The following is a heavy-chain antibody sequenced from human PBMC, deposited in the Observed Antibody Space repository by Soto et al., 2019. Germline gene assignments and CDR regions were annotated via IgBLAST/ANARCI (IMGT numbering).Heavy chain of an antibody. D-gene: IGHD6-25*01. J-gene: IGHJ6*02. CDR3: AKDRLANPPYYYYYYGMDV. CDR2: ISYDGSNK. V-gene: IGHV3-30*18. Sequence: GGSLRLSCSASGFTFGTYGMHWVRQAPGKGLEWVAIISYDGSNKYYADSVRGRFTISRDKSKSTLYLQMNSLRAEDTAVYYCAKDRLANPPYYYYYYGMDVWGQGTTVTVSS. CDR1: GFTFGTYG.